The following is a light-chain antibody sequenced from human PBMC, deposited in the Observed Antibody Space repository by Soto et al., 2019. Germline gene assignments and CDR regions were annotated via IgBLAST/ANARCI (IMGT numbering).Light chain of an antibody. CDR1: QTISSW. V-gene: IGKV1-39*01. CDR3: QQSYRNPRT. J-gene: IGKJ1*01. CDR2: AAS. Sequence: DILMTHSLSTLSVSVGDRGTITCRASQTISSWLAWYQQKPGKAPKLLIYAASKLERGVPSRFGGSGSGTDFTLTISSLQPEDFATYYCQQSYRNPRTFGLGTKVDI.